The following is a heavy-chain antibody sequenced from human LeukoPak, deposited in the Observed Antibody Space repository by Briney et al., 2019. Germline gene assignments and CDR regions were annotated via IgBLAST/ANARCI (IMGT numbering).Heavy chain of an antibody. CDR3: ARDPLSYDDSSGNYYGFDS. CDR2: INAGNGNT. J-gene: IGHJ4*02. D-gene: IGHD3-22*01. Sequence: ASVKVSCKASGYTFTSYAIEWVRQAPGQRLEWMGWINAGNGNTKYSQKFQDRVTFTRDTSATIAYMELSSLRSEDTAVYFCARDPLSYDDSSGNYYGFDSWGQGTLITVSS. V-gene: IGHV1-3*01. CDR1: GYTFTSYA.